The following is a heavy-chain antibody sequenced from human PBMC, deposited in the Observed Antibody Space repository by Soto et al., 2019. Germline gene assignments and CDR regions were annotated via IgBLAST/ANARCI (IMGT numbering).Heavy chain of an antibody. D-gene: IGHD4-4*01. CDR2: VRTKEFDFGT. CDR1: GFTFSGAA. CDR3: RTNYRLGDAYLDF. V-gene: IGHV3-73*02. Sequence: EVQLVESGGGLVQPGGYLKLSCAASGFTFSGAAIYWVRQASGKGLEWVGRVRTKEFDFGTSYAASVEGRFSISRDDLKKTAYLQMNGLKADDAGIYYCRTNYRLGDAYLDFWGRGAQVTVSS. J-gene: IGHJ4*02.